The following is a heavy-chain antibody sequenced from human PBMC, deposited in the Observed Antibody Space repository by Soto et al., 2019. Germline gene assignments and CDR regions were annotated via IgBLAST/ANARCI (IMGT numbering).Heavy chain of an antibody. Sequence: SETLSLTCTVSGGSISSSSYYWGWIRQPPGKGLEWIGYIYYSGSTNYNPSLKSRVTISVDTSKNQFSLKLSSVTAADTAVYYCARDSWSCGGDCQYFDYWGQGTLVTVSS. D-gene: IGHD2-21*01. CDR1: GGSISSSSYY. CDR3: ARDSWSCGGDCQYFDY. CDR2: IYYSGST. V-gene: IGHV4-61*01. J-gene: IGHJ4*02.